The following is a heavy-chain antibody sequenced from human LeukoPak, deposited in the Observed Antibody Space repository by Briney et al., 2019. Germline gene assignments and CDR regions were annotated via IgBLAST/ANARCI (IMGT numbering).Heavy chain of an antibody. CDR1: GGSISSGSYY. J-gene: IGHJ5*02. Sequence: SQTLSLTCTVSGGSISSGSYYWSWIRQPAGKGLEWIGRIYTSGSTNYNPSLKSRVTISVNTSKNQFSLKLSSVAAADTAVYYCAREAGAAQEGFDPWGQGTLVTVSS. V-gene: IGHV4-61*02. D-gene: IGHD6-19*01. CDR3: AREAGAAQEGFDP. CDR2: IYTSGST.